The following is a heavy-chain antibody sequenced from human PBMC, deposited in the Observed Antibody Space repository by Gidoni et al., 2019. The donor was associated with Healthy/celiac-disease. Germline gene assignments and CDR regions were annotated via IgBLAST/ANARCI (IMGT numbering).Heavy chain of an antibody. Sequence: QVQLQQWGAGLLKPSETLSLTCAVYGGSFSGYYWSWIRQPPGKGLEWIGEINHSGSTNYNPSLKSRVTISVDTSKNQFSLKLSSVTAADTAVYYCARYRPFTTQYSSGWYIKDWGQGTLVTVSS. CDR3: ARYRPFTTQYSSGWYIKD. D-gene: IGHD6-19*01. CDR2: INHSGST. V-gene: IGHV4-34*01. CDR1: GGSFSGYY. J-gene: IGHJ4*02.